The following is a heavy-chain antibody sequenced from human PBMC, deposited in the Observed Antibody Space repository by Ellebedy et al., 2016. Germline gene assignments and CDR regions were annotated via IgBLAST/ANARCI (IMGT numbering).Heavy chain of an antibody. J-gene: IGHJ4*02. CDR3: AKDRGYCSSISCYTGHFDY. Sequence: GGSLRLXCDASGFIFSGYGMHWVRQAPGKGLEWVALISYDGSNRYYADSVRGRHTISRDNSKNTLYLQMDSLRADDTAVYYCAKDRGYCSSISCYTGHFDYWGQGTLVTVSS. CDR2: ISYDGSNR. V-gene: IGHV3-30*18. D-gene: IGHD2-2*02. CDR1: GFIFSGYG.